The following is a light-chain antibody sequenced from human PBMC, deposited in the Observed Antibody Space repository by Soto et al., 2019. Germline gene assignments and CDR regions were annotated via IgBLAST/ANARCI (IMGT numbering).Light chain of an antibody. Sequence: QLVLTQPPSVSGAPGQRVTISCTGSSSNIGAGYDVHWYQQVPGTAPKLLIYGNINRPSGVPDRFSGSKSGTSASLAITGLQADDEADYYCQSYDSSLTVVFGGGTKSPS. V-gene: IGLV1-40*01. J-gene: IGLJ2*01. CDR1: SSNIGAGYD. CDR2: GNI. CDR3: QSYDSSLTVV.